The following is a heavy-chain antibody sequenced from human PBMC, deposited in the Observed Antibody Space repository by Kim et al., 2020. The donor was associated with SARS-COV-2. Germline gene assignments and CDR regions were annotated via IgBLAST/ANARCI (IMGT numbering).Heavy chain of an antibody. V-gene: IGHV5-51*01. CDR1: RDTFISYY. CDR3: ARPTSPYNFYGMDV. Sequence: GGSLKISCKGSRDTFISYYIAWVRQMPGKGLEWMGIIYPDDSATTYNPSFQGLVTISADQSISTAYLQLTSLKASDSAIYYCARPTSPYNFYGMDVWGQGTTVTVSS. CDR2: IYPDDSAT. J-gene: IGHJ6*02. D-gene: IGHD1-1*01.